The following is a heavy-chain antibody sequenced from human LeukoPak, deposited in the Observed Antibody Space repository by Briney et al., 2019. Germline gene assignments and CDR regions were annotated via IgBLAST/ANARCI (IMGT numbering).Heavy chain of an antibody. CDR2: IYHSGST. V-gene: IGHV4-30-2*01. J-gene: IGHJ4*02. D-gene: IGHD3-10*01. CDR3: ARLRPSGSGDLDC. Sequence: SETLSLTCAVSGGSISNGGYSWSWIRQPPGKGLEWIGYIYHSGSTYYNPSLKSRVTISVDRSKNQFSLKLSSVTAADTAVYYCARLRPSGSGDLDCWGQGTLVTVSS. CDR1: GGSISNGGYS.